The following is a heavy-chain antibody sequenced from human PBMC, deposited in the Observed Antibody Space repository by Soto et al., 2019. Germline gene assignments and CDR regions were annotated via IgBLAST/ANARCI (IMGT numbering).Heavy chain of an antibody. CDR3: AIGRGEFDA. D-gene: IGHD2-21*01. Sequence: TLSLTCAVYGASLSDNYCNWLRQPPGKGLEWIGEINHSGNTNYSPSLRSRVTISIDTSKNQLSLNLRSVSAADTAVYHCAIGRGEFDAWGQGTPVTVSS. CDR2: INHSGNT. J-gene: IGHJ5*02. CDR1: GASLSDNY. V-gene: IGHV4-34*01.